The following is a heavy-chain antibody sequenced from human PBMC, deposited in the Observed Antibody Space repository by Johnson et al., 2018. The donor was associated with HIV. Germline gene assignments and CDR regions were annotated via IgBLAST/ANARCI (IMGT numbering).Heavy chain of an antibody. D-gene: IGHD1-26*01. CDR3: ARDRVRATAFDM. CDR1: GFTFSDYY. Sequence: QVPLVESGGGLVKPGGSLRLSCAASGFTFSDYYMSWIRQAPGKGLAWVSCISSSGTTISYADSMTGRFTISRDNAKNSLYLHMNSLRAEYTAVYSCARDRVRATAFDMWGQGTMVTVSS. V-gene: IGHV3-11*04. CDR2: ISSSGTTI. J-gene: IGHJ3*02.